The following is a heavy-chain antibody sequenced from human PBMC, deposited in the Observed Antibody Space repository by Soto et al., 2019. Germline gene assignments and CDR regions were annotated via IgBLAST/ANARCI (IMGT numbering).Heavy chain of an antibody. CDR2: ILYDGSNK. D-gene: IGHD1-26*01. V-gene: IGHV3-33*01. Sequence: QVQLVESGGDVVQPGRSLRLSCAASGFTFSNYGMHWARQAPGKGLEWVAAILYDGSNKYYADSVKGRFTISRDNSKNTLYLKINSLRAEDRAVFYGAGGTYSFAYCGQGPLVTVSS. CDR3: AGGTYSFAY. CDR1: GFTFSNYG. J-gene: IGHJ4*02.